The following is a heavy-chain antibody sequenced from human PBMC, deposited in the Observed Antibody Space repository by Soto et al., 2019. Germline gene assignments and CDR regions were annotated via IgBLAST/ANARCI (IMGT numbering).Heavy chain of an antibody. CDR1: GYTFTSYG. J-gene: IGHJ5*02. CDR2: ISAYNGNT. Sequence: ASVKVSCKASGYTFTSYGISWVRQAPGQGLEWMGWISAYNGNTNYAQKLQGRVTMTTDTSTSTAYMELRSLRSDDTAVYYCARAYYDSSGYCWFDPWGQGTLVTVSS. D-gene: IGHD3-22*01. CDR3: ARAYYDSSGYCWFDP. V-gene: IGHV1-18*01.